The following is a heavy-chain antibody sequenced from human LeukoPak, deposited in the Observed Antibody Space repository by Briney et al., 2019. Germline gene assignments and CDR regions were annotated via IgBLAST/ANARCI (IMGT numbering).Heavy chain of an antibody. V-gene: IGHV1-2*02. Sequence: ASVKVSCKASGYTFTGYYMHWVRQAPGQGLEWMGWINPNSGGTNYAQKFQGRVTMTRDTSISTAYMELSRLRSDDTAVYYCARDLRPYYYGSGSLDYWGQGTLVTVSS. D-gene: IGHD3-10*01. CDR2: INPNSGGT. CDR3: ARDLRPYYYGSGSLDY. CDR1: GYTFTGYY. J-gene: IGHJ4*02.